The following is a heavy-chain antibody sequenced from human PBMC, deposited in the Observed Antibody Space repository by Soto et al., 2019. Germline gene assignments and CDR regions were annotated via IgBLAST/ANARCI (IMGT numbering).Heavy chain of an antibody. D-gene: IGHD5-12*01. CDR1: GFTFSSYA. CDR3: ARGGLDIVATIDY. J-gene: IGHJ4*02. V-gene: IGHV3-30-3*01. CDR2: ISYDGSNK. Sequence: VQLVESGGGLVQPGGSLRLSCAASGFTFSSYAMHWVRQAPGKGLEWVAVISYDGSNKYYADSVKGRFTISRDNSKNTLYLQMNSLRAEDTAVYYCARGGLDIVATIDYWGQGTLVTVSS.